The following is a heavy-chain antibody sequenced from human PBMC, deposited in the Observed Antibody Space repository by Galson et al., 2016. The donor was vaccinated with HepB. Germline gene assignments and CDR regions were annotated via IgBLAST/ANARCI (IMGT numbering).Heavy chain of an antibody. CDR3: AKERLVRRIFDH. CDR2: ISTRRTT. J-gene: IGHJ4*02. CDR1: GFVFSNFG. Sequence: SLRLSCAASGFVFSNFGLSWVRQAPGKGLEWVASISTRRTTYYSDSVQGRFTISSNKSNNTEYLQMNGLRAEDTAVYYCAKERLVRRIFDHWGQGTLLTVSS. V-gene: IGHV3-23*01. D-gene: IGHD1-1*01.